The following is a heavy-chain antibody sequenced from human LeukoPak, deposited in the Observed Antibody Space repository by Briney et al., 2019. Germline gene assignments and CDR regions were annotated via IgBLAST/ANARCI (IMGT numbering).Heavy chain of an antibody. V-gene: IGHV1-69*05. CDR2: IIPIFGTA. CDR3: ARVRSGSFFDY. D-gene: IGHD1-26*01. J-gene: IGHJ4*02. Sequence: ASVKVSCKASGGTFSSYAISWVRQAPGQGLEWMGRIIPIFGTANYAQKFQGRVTITTDESTSTAYMELSSLRSDDTAVYYCARVRSGSFFDYWGQGTLVTVSS. CDR1: GGTFSSYA.